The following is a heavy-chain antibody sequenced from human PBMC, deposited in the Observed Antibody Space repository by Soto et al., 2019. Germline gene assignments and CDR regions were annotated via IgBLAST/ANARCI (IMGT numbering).Heavy chain of an antibody. CDR2: INHSGST. J-gene: IGHJ6*02. Sequence: QVQLQQWGAGLLKPSETLSLTCAVYGGSFSGYYWSWIRQPPGKGLEWIGEINHSGSTNYNPSLKSRVTISVDTSKNQFSLKLSSVTAADTAVYYCARARVRYYYYGMDVWGQGTTVTVSS. CDR3: ARARVRYYYYGMDV. CDR1: GGSFSGYY. D-gene: IGHD3-10*02. V-gene: IGHV4-34*01.